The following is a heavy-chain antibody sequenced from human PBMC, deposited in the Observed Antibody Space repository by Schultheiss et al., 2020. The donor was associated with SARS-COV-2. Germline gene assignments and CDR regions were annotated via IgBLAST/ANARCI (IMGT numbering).Heavy chain of an antibody. CDR3: ARDLLYGDRYNWFDP. Sequence: SQTLSLTCTVSGGSISSYYWSWIRQPPGKGLEWIGYIYYSGSTNYNPSLKSRVTISVDTSKNQFSLKLSSVTAADTAVYYCARDLLYGDRYNWFDPWGQGTLVTVSS. CDR2: IYYSGST. CDR1: GGSISSYY. J-gene: IGHJ5*02. D-gene: IGHD4-17*01. V-gene: IGHV4-59*01.